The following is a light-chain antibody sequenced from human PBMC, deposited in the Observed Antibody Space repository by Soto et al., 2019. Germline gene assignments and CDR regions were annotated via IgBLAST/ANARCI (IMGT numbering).Light chain of an antibody. J-gene: IGKJ5*01. V-gene: IGKV3-20*01. CDR3: PHYGISPPNT. Sequence: DIVLPQSPGTLSLSPGERDTLSCRASQSVGSTYLAWYQQKPGQAPRLLIYAASSRATGVPERFSGSWSGTDFTLTISRLEPEDFSVSYCPHYGISPPNTFGQGPRLEIK. CDR2: AAS. CDR1: QSVGSTY.